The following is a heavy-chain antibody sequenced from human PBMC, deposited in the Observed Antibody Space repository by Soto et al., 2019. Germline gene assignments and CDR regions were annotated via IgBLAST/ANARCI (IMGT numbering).Heavy chain of an antibody. Sequence: QVQLVQSGAEVKKPGASVKVSCKASGYTFTSYGISWVRQAPGQGLEWMGWISAYNGNTNYAQKLQGRVTRTTDTSTSTAYMELRNLRSDDTAVYYCAREQVTMVRGPSGFGYWGQGTLVTVSS. CDR3: AREQVTMVRGPSGFGY. J-gene: IGHJ4*02. CDR1: GYTFTSYG. CDR2: ISAYNGNT. V-gene: IGHV1-18*01. D-gene: IGHD3-10*01.